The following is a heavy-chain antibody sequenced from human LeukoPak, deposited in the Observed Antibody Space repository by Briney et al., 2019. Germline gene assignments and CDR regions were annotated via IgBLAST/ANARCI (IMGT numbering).Heavy chain of an antibody. CDR2: MNPNSGNT. J-gene: IGHJ6*02. V-gene: IGHV1-8*01. Sequence: GGSVKVSCKASGYTFSNYDINWVRQVTGQGLEWMGWMNPNSGNTGYAQKFQGRVTMTRNTSISTAYMELSSLRSEDTAVYYCARVFSTSGGYYYYGMDVWGQGTTVTVSS. CDR3: ARVFSTSGGYYYYGMDV. D-gene: IGHD2-15*01. CDR1: GYTFSNYD.